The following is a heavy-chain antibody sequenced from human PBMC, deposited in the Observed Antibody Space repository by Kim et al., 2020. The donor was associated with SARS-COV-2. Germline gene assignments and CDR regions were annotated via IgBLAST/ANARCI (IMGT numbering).Heavy chain of an antibody. CDR3: AHSRAPRVFDY. Sequence: KRYSPSLKSRLSITKDTSKNQVVLTMTNMDPVDTATYYCAHSRAPRVFDYWGQGTLVTVSS. CDR2: K. J-gene: IGHJ4*02. V-gene: IGHV2-5*01.